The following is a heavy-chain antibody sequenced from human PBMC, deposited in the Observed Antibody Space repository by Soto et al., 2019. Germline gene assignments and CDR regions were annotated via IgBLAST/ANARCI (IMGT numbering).Heavy chain of an antibody. J-gene: IGHJ6*03. D-gene: IGHD2-21*02. CDR2: IYYSGST. CDR1: GGSISSYY. Sequence: SETLSLTCTVSGGSISSYYWGWIRQPPGKGLEWIGYIYYSGSTYYNPSLKSRVTISVDTSKNQFSLKLSSVTAADTAVYYCAGPRTVNQSHHRDYYYYYMDVWGKGTTVTVSS. V-gene: IGHV4-59*06. CDR3: AGPRTVNQSHHRDYYYYYMDV.